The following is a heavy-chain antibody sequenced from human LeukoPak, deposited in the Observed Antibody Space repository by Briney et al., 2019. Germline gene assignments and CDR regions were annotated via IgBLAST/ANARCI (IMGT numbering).Heavy chain of an antibody. Sequence: PGGSLRLSCAASGFPFSSYSMNWVRQAPGKGLEWVSSISSSSSYIYYADSEKGRFTISRDNAKNSLYLQMNSLRAEDTAVYYCARLGRLLWFGEFLFDYWGQGTLVTVSS. J-gene: IGHJ4*02. D-gene: IGHD3-10*01. CDR1: GFPFSSYS. CDR3: ARLGRLLWFGEFLFDY. V-gene: IGHV3-21*01. CDR2: ISSSSSYI.